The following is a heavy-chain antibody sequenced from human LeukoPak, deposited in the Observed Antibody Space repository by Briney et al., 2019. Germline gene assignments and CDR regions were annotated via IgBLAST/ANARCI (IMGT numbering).Heavy chain of an antibody. V-gene: IGHV3-30*02. Sequence: GGSLRLSCAASGFTFSSYGMHWVRQAPGKGLEWVAFIRYDGSNKYYADSVKGRFTISRDNSKNTLYLQMNSLRAEDTAVYYCAKGRLGGATSTNYFDYWGQGTLVTVSS. D-gene: IGHD1-26*01. CDR3: AKGRLGGATSTNYFDY. J-gene: IGHJ4*02. CDR1: GFTFSSYG. CDR2: IRYDGSNK.